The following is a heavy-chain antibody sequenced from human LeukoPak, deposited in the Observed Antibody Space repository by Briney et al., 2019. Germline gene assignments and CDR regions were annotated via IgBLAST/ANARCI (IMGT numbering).Heavy chain of an antibody. CDR3: AAGRYYCDS. Sequence: PGGSLRLSCAASGFTFSSSAMSWVRQARGKGLEWVSAISGSGGTTSYADSVKGRFTISRDNSKNTLYLQMNSLRGEDTAVYYCAAGRYYCDSWGQGTLVTVSS. J-gene: IGHJ4*02. D-gene: IGHD3-10*01. CDR2: ISGSGGTT. V-gene: IGHV3-23*01. CDR1: GFTFSSSA.